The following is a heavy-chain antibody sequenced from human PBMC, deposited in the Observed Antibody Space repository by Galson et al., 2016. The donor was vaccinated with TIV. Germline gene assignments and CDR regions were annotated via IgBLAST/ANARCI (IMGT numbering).Heavy chain of an antibody. CDR1: GGTFNRNS. V-gene: IGHV1-69*02. CDR3: ARGPQPQLYRGYFDS. CDR2: IIPIIGIT. D-gene: IGHD5-18*01. Sequence: SVKVSCKASGGTFNRNSLTWVRQAPGQGLEWMGTIIPIIGITNCAQKFQGRVTITADISTSTTYMELNSLRSEDTAFYYCARGPQPQLYRGYFDSWGQGIRVTVSS. J-gene: IGHJ4*02.